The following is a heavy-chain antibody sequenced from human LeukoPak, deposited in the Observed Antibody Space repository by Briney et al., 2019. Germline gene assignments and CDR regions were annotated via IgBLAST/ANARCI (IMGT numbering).Heavy chain of an antibody. CDR3: ARGRGGGSSWYAHDAFDI. CDR1: GYTFTSYY. V-gene: IGHV1-46*01. CDR2: INPSGGST. Sequence: ASVKVSCKASGYTFTSYYMHWVRQAPGQGLEWMGIINPSGGSTSYAQKFQGRVTMTTDTSTSTAYMELRSLRSEDTAVYYCARGRGGGSSWYAHDAFDIWGQGTMVTVSS. J-gene: IGHJ3*02. D-gene: IGHD6-13*01.